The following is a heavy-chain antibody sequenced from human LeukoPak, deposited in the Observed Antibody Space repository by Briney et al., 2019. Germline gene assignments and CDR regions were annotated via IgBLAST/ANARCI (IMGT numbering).Heavy chain of an antibody. CDR1: GFTFSSYS. V-gene: IGHV3-21*01. D-gene: IGHD4-11*01. CDR3: VRDLDTVTTAFLVY. J-gene: IGHJ4*02. CDR2: ISSRSRHI. Sequence: GGSLRLSCAASGFTFSSYSMKWVRQATGSGLEWVSSISSRSRHIYYADSLKGRFTISRDDAKNSLYLQMNSLRAEDTAVYYCVRDLDTVTTAFLVYWGQGTVVTVSS.